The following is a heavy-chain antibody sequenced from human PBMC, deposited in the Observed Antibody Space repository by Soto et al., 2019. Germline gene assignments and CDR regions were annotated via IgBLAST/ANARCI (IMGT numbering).Heavy chain of an antibody. CDR3: ARDKEYYDILTGEIYYYGMDV. J-gene: IGHJ6*02. V-gene: IGHV1-2*02. D-gene: IGHD3-9*01. CDR1: GYTFTGYY. Sequence: ASVKVSCKASGYTFTGYYMHWVRQAPGQGLEWMGWINPNSGGTNYAQKFQGRVTMTRDTSISKAYMELSRLRSDDTAVYYCARDKEYYDILTGEIYYYGMDVWGQGTTVTVSS. CDR2: INPNSGGT.